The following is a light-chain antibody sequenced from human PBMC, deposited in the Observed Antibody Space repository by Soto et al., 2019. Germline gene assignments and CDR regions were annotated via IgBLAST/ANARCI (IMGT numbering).Light chain of an antibody. Sequence: AIPMTQSPSSLSASVGDRVTITCRASQDIGRDLGWYQQKPGKAPNLLISAASSLQSGIPSRFSGSGSGTDFTLTISSLQPEDFATYYCLQDYSYPQTFGQGTKLEIK. CDR1: QDIGRD. CDR2: AAS. J-gene: IGKJ2*01. V-gene: IGKV1-6*01. CDR3: LQDYSYPQT.